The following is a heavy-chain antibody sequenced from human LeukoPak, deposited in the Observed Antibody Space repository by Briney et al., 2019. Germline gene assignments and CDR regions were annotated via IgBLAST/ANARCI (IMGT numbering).Heavy chain of an antibody. CDR1: GFTFSSYA. Sequence: EGSLRLSCAASGFTFSSYAMHWVRQAPGKGLEWVAVISYDGSNKYYADSVKGRFTISRDNPKNTLYLQMNSLRAEDTAVYYRARGLLSYWGQGTLVTVSS. V-gene: IGHV3-30-3*01. D-gene: IGHD3-16*01. CDR3: ARGLLSY. CDR2: ISYDGSNK. J-gene: IGHJ4*02.